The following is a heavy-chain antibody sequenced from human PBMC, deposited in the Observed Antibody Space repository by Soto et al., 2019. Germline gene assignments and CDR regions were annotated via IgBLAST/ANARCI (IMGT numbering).Heavy chain of an antibody. J-gene: IGHJ4*02. CDR2: ISTSGATR. D-gene: IGHD6-19*01. V-gene: IGHV3-48*02. CDR3: ERFFGSGLDY. CDR1: GFTFSTDS. Sequence: EVQLVESGGGLVQPGGSLRLSCVASGFTFSTDSMNWVRQAPGKGLEWVAHISTSGATRYYADSVKGRFTISRDNAKTLLYLEMDSLSNEDPAVDYCERFFGSGLDYWGQGTLVNVSS.